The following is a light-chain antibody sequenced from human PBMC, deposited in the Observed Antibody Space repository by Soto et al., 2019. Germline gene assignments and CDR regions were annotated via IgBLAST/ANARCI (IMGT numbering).Light chain of an antibody. CDR1: QSVSSSY. Sequence: EIVLTQSPGTLSLSPGERATLSCRASQSVSSSYLAWYQQKPGQAPRLLIYGASSRATGIPDRFSGSGSGTGFTLTISILESEDFAVYYCQHYGSSPQGFGGGTKVEIK. J-gene: IGKJ4*01. V-gene: IGKV3-20*01. CDR3: QHYGSSPQG. CDR2: GAS.